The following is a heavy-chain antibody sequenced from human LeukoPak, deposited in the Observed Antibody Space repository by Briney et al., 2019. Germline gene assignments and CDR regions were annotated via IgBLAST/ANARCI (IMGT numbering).Heavy chain of an antibody. D-gene: IGHD3-3*01. V-gene: IGHV3-9*03. Sequence: GRSLRLSCAASGFTFSSYSMHWVRQAPGKGLEWVSGISWNSGSIGYADSVKGRFTISRDNAKNSLYLQMNSLRAEDMALYYCAKVLRFLEWFGAFDIWGQGTMVTVSS. J-gene: IGHJ3*02. CDR2: ISWNSGSI. CDR3: AKVLRFLEWFGAFDI. CDR1: GFTFSSYS.